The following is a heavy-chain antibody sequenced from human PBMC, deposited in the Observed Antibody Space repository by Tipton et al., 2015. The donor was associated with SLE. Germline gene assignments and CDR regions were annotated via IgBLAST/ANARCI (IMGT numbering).Heavy chain of an antibody. CDR1: GFIFSSYE. D-gene: IGHD2-8*02. J-gene: IGHJ4*02. Sequence: GSLRLSCVGSGFIFSSYEMTWVRQAPGKGLEWVAYISASGSPINYADSVKGRFTVSRENAKRSLYLQMSSLRAEDTAVYYCARGYCPGGICYTDYFDYWGQGTLVTVSS. CDR2: ISASGSPI. V-gene: IGHV3-48*03. CDR3: ARGYCPGGICYTDYFDY.